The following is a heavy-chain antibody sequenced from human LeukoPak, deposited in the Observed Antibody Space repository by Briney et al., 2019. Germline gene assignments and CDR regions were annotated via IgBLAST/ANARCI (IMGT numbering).Heavy chain of an antibody. V-gene: IGHV4-34*01. CDR1: GGSFSGYY. CDR2: INHSGST. J-gene: IGHJ6*03. CDR3: ARVHSSSWYYYYYYMDV. Sequence: PSETLSLTCAVYGGSFSGYYWSWIRQPPGKGLEWIGEINHSGSTNYNPSLKSRVTISVDTSKNQFSLKLSSVTAADTAVYYCARVHSSSWYYYYYYMDVWGKGTTVTVSS. D-gene: IGHD6-13*01.